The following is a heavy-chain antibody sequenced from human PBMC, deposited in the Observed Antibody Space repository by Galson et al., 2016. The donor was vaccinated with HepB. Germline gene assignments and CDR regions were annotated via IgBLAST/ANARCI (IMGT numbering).Heavy chain of an antibody. V-gene: IGHV1-2*04. J-gene: IGHJ3*02. CDR2: LSANSGAT. D-gene: IGHD6-25*01. CDR3: ATSTGYRSGWGAFDI. Sequence: SVKVSCKASGDTFTGYYIHWMRQAPGQGLEWMAWLSANSGATNYAQKFQGWVTMTRDTSISTAYMELTSLTSDATAIYYCATSTGYRSGWGAFDIWGQGTMVTVSS. CDR1: GDTFTGYY.